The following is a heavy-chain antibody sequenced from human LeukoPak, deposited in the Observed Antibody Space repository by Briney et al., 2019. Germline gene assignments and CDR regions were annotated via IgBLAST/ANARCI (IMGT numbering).Heavy chain of an antibody. J-gene: IGHJ4*02. D-gene: IGHD5-18*01. CDR2: IYYTGAT. V-gene: IGHV4-59*01. Sequence: SETLSLTFTVSGGSISSYYWSWIRLPPGKGLEWIGYIYYTGATYHNPSLKSRVTISLDTSKNQFSLKLSSVTAADAAVYYCARAGYSYGTGYYFDYWGQGALVTVSS. CDR1: GGSISSYY. CDR3: ARAGYSYGTGYYFDY.